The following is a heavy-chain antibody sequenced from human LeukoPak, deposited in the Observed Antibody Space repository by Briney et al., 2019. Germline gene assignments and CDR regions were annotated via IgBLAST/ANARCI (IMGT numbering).Heavy chain of an antibody. J-gene: IGHJ4*02. CDR3: ARVDCSGGRCYPLDY. CDR2: INPNSGGT. Sequence: ASVKVSCKASGCTFTGYYMQWVRQAPGQGLEGMGWINPNSGGTNYAQKFQGRVTMTRDTSISTAYMELSRLRSDDTAVYYCARVDCSGGRCYPLDYWGQGTLVTVSS. V-gene: IGHV1-2*02. D-gene: IGHD2-15*01. CDR1: GCTFTGYY.